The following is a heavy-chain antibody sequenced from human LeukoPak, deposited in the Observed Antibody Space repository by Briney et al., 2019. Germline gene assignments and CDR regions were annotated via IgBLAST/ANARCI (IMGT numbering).Heavy chain of an antibody. Sequence: PGGSLRLSCAASGFTFSSYWMSWVRQAPGKGLEWVANIKQDGSEKYYVDSVKGRFTISRDNAKNSLYLQMNSLRAEDTAVYYCARASYDYGDYGPTPSNWFDPWGQGTLVTVSS. J-gene: IGHJ5*02. CDR3: ARASYDYGDYGPTPSNWFDP. D-gene: IGHD4-17*01. CDR2: IKQDGSEK. CDR1: GFTFSSYW. V-gene: IGHV3-7*01.